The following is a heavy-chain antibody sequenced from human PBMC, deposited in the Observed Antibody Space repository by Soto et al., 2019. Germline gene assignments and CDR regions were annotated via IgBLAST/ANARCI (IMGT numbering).Heavy chain of an antibody. D-gene: IGHD6-13*01. V-gene: IGHV3-48*02. CDR2: ISSTI. CDR1: GFTFSRVS. Sequence: ESLKISCEASGFTFSRVSMNWVRQVPGKGLEWVASISSTIYYADSVKGRFTISRDNAKNSLYLQMNSLRDEDTAVYYCARDPGYSSSWYLDYWGQGTLVTVSS. CDR3: ARDPGYSSSWYLDY. J-gene: IGHJ4*02.